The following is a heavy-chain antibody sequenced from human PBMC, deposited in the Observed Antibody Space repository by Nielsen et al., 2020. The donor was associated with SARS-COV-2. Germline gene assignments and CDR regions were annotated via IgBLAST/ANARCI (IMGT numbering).Heavy chain of an antibody. Sequence: ASVKVSCKASGYTFTGYYMHWVRQAPGQGLEWMGWINPNSGGTNYAQKFQGWVTMTRDTSISTAYMELSRLRSEDTAMYYCARRNDDGAFDIWGQGTMVTVSS. CDR3: ARRNDDGAFDI. D-gene: IGHD1-1*01. CDR1: GYTFTGYY. V-gene: IGHV1-2*04. J-gene: IGHJ3*02. CDR2: INPNSGGT.